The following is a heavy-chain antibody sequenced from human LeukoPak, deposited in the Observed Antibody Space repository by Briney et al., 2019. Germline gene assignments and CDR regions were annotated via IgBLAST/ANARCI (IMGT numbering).Heavy chain of an antibody. Sequence: GGSLRLSCAASGLTFSSHGMSWVRQAPGKGLEWVSAISGSGGSTYYADSVKGRFTISRDNSENTLYLQMNSLRVEDTAVYYCAKDQSHHDSSGSRYDPWGQGSRVTVSS. CDR1: GLTFSSHG. V-gene: IGHV3-23*01. J-gene: IGHJ5*02. CDR2: ISGSGGST. CDR3: AKDQSHHDSSGSRYDP. D-gene: IGHD3-22*01.